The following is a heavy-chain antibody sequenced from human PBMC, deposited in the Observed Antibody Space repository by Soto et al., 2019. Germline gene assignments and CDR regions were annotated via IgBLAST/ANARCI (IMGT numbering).Heavy chain of an antibody. D-gene: IGHD3-10*02. J-gene: IGHJ4*02. CDR2: IHWDDDK. CDR1: GISLSTNVVG. CDR3: AQSADYYVPACEY. Sequence: QITLKESGPMLVKPTQTLTLTCTSSGISLSTNVVGVGGIRQPPGKALEWLALIHWDDDKWYSPSMKSSINITHDKSKNHVVLTLTNVVTVDTATYYWAQSADYYVPACEYWGPGILVTVSS. V-gene: IGHV2-5*02.